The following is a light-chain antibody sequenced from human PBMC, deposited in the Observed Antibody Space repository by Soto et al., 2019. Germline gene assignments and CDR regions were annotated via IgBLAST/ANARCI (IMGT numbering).Light chain of an antibody. CDR3: ISYAGSKNYV. CDR1: SSDVGGYDY. V-gene: IGLV2-8*01. Sequence: SVLTQPPSASGSPGQSVTISCTGTSSDVGGYDYVSWYQQHPGKAPKLIIFEVYKRPSGVPDRFSGSKSGNTASLTVSGLQADDEADYYCISYAGSKNYVFGTGTKLTVL. CDR2: EVY. J-gene: IGLJ1*01.